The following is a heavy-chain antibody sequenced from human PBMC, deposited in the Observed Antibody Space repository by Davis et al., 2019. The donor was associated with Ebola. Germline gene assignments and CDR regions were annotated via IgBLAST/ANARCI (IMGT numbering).Heavy chain of an antibody. J-gene: IGHJ4*02. CDR1: GYTFTAYY. CDR2: IHTYNGYT. V-gene: IGHV1-18*04. D-gene: IGHD4-17*01. CDR3: AREHGDYGGYFDY. Sequence: ASVKVSCKASGYTFTAYYIHWLRQAPGQGLEWMGWIHTYNGYTNTAQKFRGRVTMTTDTSTSTAYMELRSLRSDDTAVYYCAREHGDYGGYFDYWGQGSLVTVSS.